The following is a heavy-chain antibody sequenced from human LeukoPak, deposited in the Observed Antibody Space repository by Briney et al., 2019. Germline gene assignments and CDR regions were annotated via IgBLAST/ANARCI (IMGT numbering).Heavy chain of an antibody. Sequence: GRSLKLSCTASGFIFSNSGMHWVRQAPGKGLEWVAVIWSDGSYRYYADSVKGRFTISRENSKNTLYLQMNSLSVEDTAIYYCVLGVGGLGSFLLGSWGQGTLVTVSS. V-gene: IGHV3-33*01. J-gene: IGHJ4*02. CDR1: GFIFSNSG. D-gene: IGHD3-10*01. CDR2: IWSDGSYR. CDR3: VLGVGGLGSFLLGS.